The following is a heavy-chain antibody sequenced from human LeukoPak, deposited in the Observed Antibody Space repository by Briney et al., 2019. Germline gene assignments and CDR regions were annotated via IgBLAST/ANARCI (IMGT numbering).Heavy chain of an antibody. CDR1: GFIFSSYS. V-gene: IGHV3-21*01. Sequence: PGGSLRLSCAASGFIFSSYSMIWVRQAPGKGLEWVSCISSRSTYIYYADSLKGRFTISRDDAKNSLYLQMNSLRAEDTAVYYCARVQERLWSFDYWGQGTLVTVSS. CDR3: ARVQERLWSFDY. D-gene: IGHD5-18*01. J-gene: IGHJ4*02. CDR2: ISSRSTYI.